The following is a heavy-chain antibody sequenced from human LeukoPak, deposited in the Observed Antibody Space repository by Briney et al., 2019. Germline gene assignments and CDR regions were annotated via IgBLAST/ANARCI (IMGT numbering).Heavy chain of an antibody. J-gene: IGHJ4*02. CDR1: GITLSNYG. CDR2: LSGSGGGT. CDR3: AKRGVMIRVFLVGFHKEAYYFDS. Sequence: PGGSLRLSCAVSGITLSNYGMSWVRQAPGKGLEWVAGLSGSGGGTNYADSVQGRVTISRDNPKNTLYLQMNSLRAEDAAVYFCAKRGVMIRVFLVGFHKEAYYFDSWGQGALVTVSS. V-gene: IGHV3-23*01. D-gene: IGHD3-10*01.